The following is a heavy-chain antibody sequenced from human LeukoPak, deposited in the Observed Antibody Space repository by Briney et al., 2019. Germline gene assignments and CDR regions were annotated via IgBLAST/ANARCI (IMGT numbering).Heavy chain of an antibody. D-gene: IGHD6-19*01. CDR2: IYHSGST. Sequence: SETLSLTCAVSGGSISSGGYSWSWIRQPPGKGLEWIGYIYHSGSTYYNPSLKSRVTISVDRSKNQFSLKLSSVTAADTAVYYCARVSGYRSNWFDPWGRGTLVTVSS. CDR3: ARVSGYRSNWFDP. V-gene: IGHV4-30-2*01. CDR1: GGSISSGGYS. J-gene: IGHJ5*02.